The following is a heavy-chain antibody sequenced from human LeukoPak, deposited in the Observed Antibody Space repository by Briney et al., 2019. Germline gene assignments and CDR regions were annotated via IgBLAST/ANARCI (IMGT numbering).Heavy chain of an antibody. V-gene: IGHV3-30*02. CDR3: VKDYTRGGNYLNDAFDI. J-gene: IGHJ3*02. Sequence: GGSLRLSCAASGFSVSAYGMHWVRQAPGKGLEWIAFIRYDGSNKYYADSVKGRLTISRDNAKNTLYLQMYSLRAEDTAVYYCVKDYTRGGNYLNDAFDIWGPRTMVAVSS. CDR2: IRYDGSNK. CDR1: GFSVSAYG. D-gene: IGHD1-26*01.